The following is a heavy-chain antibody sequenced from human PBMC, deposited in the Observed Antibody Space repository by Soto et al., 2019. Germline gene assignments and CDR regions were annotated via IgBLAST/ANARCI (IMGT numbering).Heavy chain of an antibody. D-gene: IGHD2-15*01. CDR2: ISYDGSNK. CDR1: GFTFSSYA. Sequence: QVQLVESGGGVVQPGRSLRLSCAASGFTFSSYAMHWVRQAPGKGLEWVAVISYDGSNKYYADSVKGRFTISRDNSKNTLYLQMNSLRAEDTAVYYCAMVVAANGRISGMDVWGQGTTVTVSS. V-gene: IGHV3-30-3*01. J-gene: IGHJ6*02. CDR3: AMVVAANGRISGMDV.